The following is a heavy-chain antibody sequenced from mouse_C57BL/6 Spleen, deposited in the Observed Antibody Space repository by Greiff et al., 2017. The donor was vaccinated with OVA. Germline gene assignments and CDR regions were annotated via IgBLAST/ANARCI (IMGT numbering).Heavy chain of an antibody. V-gene: IGHV1-26*01. CDR1: GYTFTDYY. D-gene: IGHD1-1*01. Sequence: VQLQQSGPELVKPGASVKISCKASGYTFTDYYMNWVKQSPGKSLEWIGDIHPHNGGTSYNQKFKGKATLTVDKSASTAYMELRSLTSEDSAVYYCARSYYYGRSDPYYYAMDYWGQGTSVTVSS. CDR2: IHPHNGGT. J-gene: IGHJ4*01. CDR3: ARSYYYGRSDPYYYAMDY.